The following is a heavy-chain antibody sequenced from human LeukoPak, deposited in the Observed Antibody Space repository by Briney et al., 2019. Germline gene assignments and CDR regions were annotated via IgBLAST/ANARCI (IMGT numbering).Heavy chain of an antibody. CDR1: GGSISSSSYY. D-gene: IGHD3-16*02. CDR2: IYYSGST. V-gene: IGHV4-39*01. Sequence: SETLSLTCTVSGGSISSSSYYWGWIRQPPGKGLEWIGSIYYSGSTYYNPSLKSRVTISVDTSKNQFSLKLSSVTAADTAVYYCASIAGSYDYVWGSYREDFDYWGQGTLVTVSS. J-gene: IGHJ4*02. CDR3: ASIAGSYDYVWGSYREDFDY.